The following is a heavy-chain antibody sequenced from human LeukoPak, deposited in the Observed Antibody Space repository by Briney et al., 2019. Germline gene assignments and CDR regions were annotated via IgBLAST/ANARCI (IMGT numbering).Heavy chain of an antibody. D-gene: IGHD1-1*01. J-gene: IGHJ4*02. CDR3: AKERVQDNHFDY. CDR2: IIPIFGTA. Sequence: SVKVSCKASGGTFSSYAISWVRQAPGQGLEWMGGIIPIFGTANYAQKFQGRVTITADESTSTAYMELSSLRSEDTAVYYCAKERVQDNHFDYWGQGTLVTVSS. V-gene: IGHV1-69*13. CDR1: GGTFSSYA.